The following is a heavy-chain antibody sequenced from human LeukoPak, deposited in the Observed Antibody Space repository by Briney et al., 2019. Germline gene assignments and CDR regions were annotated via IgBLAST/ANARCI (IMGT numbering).Heavy chain of an antibody. CDR1: GGSISSYY. D-gene: IGHD3-9*01. V-gene: IGHV4-59*01. Sequence: NPSETLSLTCTVSGGSISSYYWSWIRQPPGKGLEWIGYIYYSGSTNYNPSLKSRVTISVDTSKNQFSLKLSSVTAADTAVYYCARGDDILTGYPLDYWGQGTLVTVSS. CDR2: IYYSGST. J-gene: IGHJ4*02. CDR3: ARGDDILTGYPLDY.